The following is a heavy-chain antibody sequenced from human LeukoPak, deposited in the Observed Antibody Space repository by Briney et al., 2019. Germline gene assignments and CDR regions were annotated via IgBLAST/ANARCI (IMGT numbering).Heavy chain of an antibody. Sequence: TGGSLRLSCAASGFTFNYYAMSWVRQAPGKGLEWVSGISDNEGSTYYTDSVKGRFTISRDNTKNTVYLQMNNLRPDDTAVYFCARHDSFIPYWGQETLVTVSS. CDR3: ARHDSFIPY. CDR2: ISDNEGST. D-gene: IGHD5-18*01. V-gene: IGHV3-23*01. J-gene: IGHJ4*02. CDR1: GFTFNYYA.